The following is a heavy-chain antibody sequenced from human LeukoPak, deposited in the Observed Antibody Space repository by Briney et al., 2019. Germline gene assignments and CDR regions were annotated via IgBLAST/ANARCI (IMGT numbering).Heavy chain of an antibody. J-gene: IGHJ5*02. CDR2: IIPIFGTA. Sequence: SVKVSCKASGGTFSSYAINWVRQAPGQGLEWLGGIIPIFGTANYAQKFQGRVTITADESTSTAYMELSSLRFEDTAVYYCARDMKYYYDSSGHHGFDPWGQGTPVTVSS. V-gene: IGHV1-69*13. D-gene: IGHD3-22*01. CDR1: GGTFSSYA. CDR3: ARDMKYYYDSSGHHGFDP.